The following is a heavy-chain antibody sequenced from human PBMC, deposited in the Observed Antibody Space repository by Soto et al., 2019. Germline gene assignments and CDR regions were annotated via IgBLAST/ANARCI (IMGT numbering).Heavy chain of an antibody. CDR3: ATQEVGGSYVYTFDP. V-gene: IGHV4-39*01. D-gene: IGHD1-26*01. Sequence: LSLTCSVSGGSVTSGIYSWRLIRQPPGKGLEWIGSIYYSGSTYYNPSLKSRVTISVDTSKNQFSLKLSSVTAADTAVYYCATQEVGGSYVYTFDPWGQGTLVTVSS. J-gene: IGHJ5*02. CDR1: GGSVTSGIYS. CDR2: IYYSGST.